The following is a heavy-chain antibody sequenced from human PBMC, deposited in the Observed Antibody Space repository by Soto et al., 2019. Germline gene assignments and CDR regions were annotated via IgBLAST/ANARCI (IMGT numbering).Heavy chain of an antibody. CDR2: ISGGGDST. Sequence: EVQLLESGGDLVQPGGSLRLSCAASGFTFSSYAMSWVRQAPGKGLEWVSGISGGGDSTYYADSVKGRFTISRDNSKNTLYLQMNSLRVEETAVYYCAKDLRGSNWGQGTLVTVSS. CDR1: GFTFSSYA. J-gene: IGHJ4*02. D-gene: IGHD1-26*01. CDR3: AKDLRGSN. V-gene: IGHV3-23*01.